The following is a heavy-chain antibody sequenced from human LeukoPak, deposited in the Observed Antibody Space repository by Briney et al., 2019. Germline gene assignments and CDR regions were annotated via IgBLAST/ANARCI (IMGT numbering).Heavy chain of an antibody. CDR3: ARGVGQQPFDY. J-gene: IGHJ4*02. CDR2: ISAYNGNT. V-gene: IGHV1-18*01. Sequence: ASVKVSCKASGGTFSSYAISWVRQAPGQGLEWMGWISAYNGNTNYAQKLQGRVTMTTDTSTSTAYMELRSLRSGDTAVYYCARGVGQQPFDYWGQGTLVTVSS. CDR1: GGTFSSYA. D-gene: IGHD6-13*01.